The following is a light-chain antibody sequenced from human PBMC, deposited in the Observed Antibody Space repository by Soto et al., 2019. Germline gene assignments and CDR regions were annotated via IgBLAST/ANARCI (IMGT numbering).Light chain of an antibody. V-gene: IGKV1-5*01. CDR2: DVS. J-gene: IGKJ1*01. CDR1: QSISSW. CDR3: QQYNTCWT. Sequence: DIQMTQSPSTLSASVGDRVTITCRASQSISSWLAWYQQKPGKAPKLLIYDVSSLESGVPSRFSGSGSGTEFTLTISSLQPDDSATYYCQQYNTCWTFGQGTKVDIK.